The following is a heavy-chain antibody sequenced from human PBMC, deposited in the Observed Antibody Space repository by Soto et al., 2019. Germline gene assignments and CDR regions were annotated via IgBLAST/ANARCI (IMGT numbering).Heavy chain of an antibody. CDR2: IYRGGST. CDR3: AREGWNRTPYYVYGMAV. CDR1: GLTVSTNY. J-gene: IGHJ6*04. V-gene: IGHV3-53*01. Sequence: GGSLRLSWAASGLTVSTNYMSWVRQAPGKGLEWVSVIYRGGSTYYGDYVKGRFTISRDNSKNTLYLQMNSLRVEDTAVYYCAREGWNRTPYYVYGMAVWGKGTTVTVSS. D-gene: IGHD1-1*01.